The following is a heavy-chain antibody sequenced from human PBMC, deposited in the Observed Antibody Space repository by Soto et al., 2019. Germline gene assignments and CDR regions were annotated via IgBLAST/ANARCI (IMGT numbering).Heavy chain of an antibody. CDR3: ASATVSQDGMDV. Sequence: QVQLVQSGDEVKKPGALVKVSCKASDYTFTSYGLSWVRQAPGQGLEWMGWINAYNGDTNYAQKLQGRVSMTTDTSTSTAYMELRSLRSDDTAVYYCASATVSQDGMDVWGHGTTVTVSS. CDR1: DYTFTSYG. J-gene: IGHJ6*02. CDR2: INAYNGDT. V-gene: IGHV1-18*01. D-gene: IGHD4-17*01.